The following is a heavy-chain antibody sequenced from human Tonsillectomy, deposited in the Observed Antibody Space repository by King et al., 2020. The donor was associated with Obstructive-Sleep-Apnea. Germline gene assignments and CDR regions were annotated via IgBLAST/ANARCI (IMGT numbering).Heavy chain of an antibody. Sequence: VQLVESGGGLVKPGGSLRLSCAASGFTFSSYSMNWVRQVPGKGLEWVSSISSSSSYIYYADSVKGRFTISSDNAKNSLYLQMNSLRAEDTAVYYCAGGRLTRYNELFDYWGQGTLVTVSS. CDR3: AGGRLTRYNELFDY. D-gene: IGHD1-1*01. J-gene: IGHJ4*02. CDR1: GFTFSSYS. CDR2: ISSSSSYI. V-gene: IGHV3-21*01.